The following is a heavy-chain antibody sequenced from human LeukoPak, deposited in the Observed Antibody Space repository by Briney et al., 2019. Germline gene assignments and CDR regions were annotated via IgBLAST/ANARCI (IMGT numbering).Heavy chain of an antibody. J-gene: IGHJ4*02. Sequence: GGSLRLSCAASGFTFSSYDMHWVRQATGKGLEWVSAIGTAGDTYYPGSVKGRFTISRENAKNSLYLQMNSLRAGDTAVYYCARGFTVRGHVETTPKIRIKTYYFDYWGQGTLVTVSP. D-gene: IGHD2/OR15-2a*01. CDR3: ARGFTVRGHVETTPKIRIKTYYFDY. CDR2: IGTAGDT. CDR1: GFTFSSYD. V-gene: IGHV3-13*01.